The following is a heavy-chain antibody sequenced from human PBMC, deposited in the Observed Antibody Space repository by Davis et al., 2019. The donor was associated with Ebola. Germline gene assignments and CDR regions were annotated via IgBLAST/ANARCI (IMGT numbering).Heavy chain of an antibody. CDR3: ASRPITLVRDGAFDV. CDR2: ITNTGST. CDR1: GGSISSTTHF. Sequence: SETLSLTCSVCGGSISSTTHFWGWIRQPPGTGLEWIGGITNTGSTYYNPSLESRVTISVDTSKNQFSLKLTSLTAADTAVYYCASRPITLVRDGAFDVWGQGTMVSVSS. V-gene: IGHV4-39*01. D-gene: IGHD3-10*01. J-gene: IGHJ3*01.